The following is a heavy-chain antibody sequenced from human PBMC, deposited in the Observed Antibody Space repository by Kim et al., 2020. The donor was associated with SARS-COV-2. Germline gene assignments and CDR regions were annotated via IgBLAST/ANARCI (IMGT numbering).Heavy chain of an antibody. D-gene: IGHD3-16*01. J-gene: IGHJ4*02. CDR1: GFTFSSYW. CDR3: ARDQSGDYDQYYFDY. Sequence: GGSLRLSCAASGFTFSSYWMSWVRQAPGKGLEWVANIKQDGSEKYYVDSVKCRFTISRDNAKNSLYLQMNSLRAEDTAVYYCARDQSGDYDQYYFDYWGQGTLVTVSS. CDR2: IKQDGSEK. V-gene: IGHV3-7*01.